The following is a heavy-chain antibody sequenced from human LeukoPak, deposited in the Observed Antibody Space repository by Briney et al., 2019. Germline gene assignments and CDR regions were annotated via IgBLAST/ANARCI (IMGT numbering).Heavy chain of an antibody. CDR3: ARGRGAFIFDF. V-gene: IGHV4-30-2*01. D-gene: IGHD5-12*01. CDR1: GGAISSGTNS. J-gene: IGHJ4*02. CDR2: IYHSGST. Sequence: SETLSLTCGVSGGAISSGTNSWSWIRKPPGKGLEWIGYIYHSGSTHYNPSLKSRLTISDDRSKNQFSLKLRSVTAADTAVYYCARGRGAFIFDFWGQGTLVTVSS.